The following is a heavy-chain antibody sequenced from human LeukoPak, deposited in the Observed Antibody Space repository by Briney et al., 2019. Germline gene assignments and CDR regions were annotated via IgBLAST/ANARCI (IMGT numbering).Heavy chain of an antibody. CDR2: IKTEAEDGTT. CDR3: TCALNLVLGELLGY. Sequence: PGGSLRLSCAASGFIFSKAWMAWVRQAPGKGLEWVGHIKTEAEDGTTDYAAPVKGRFTISRDDAKSTLYLQMNSLNTEDTAVYFCTCALNLVLGELLGYWGQGTLVTVSS. V-gene: IGHV3-15*01. J-gene: IGHJ4*02. CDR1: GFIFSKAW. D-gene: IGHD3-16*01.